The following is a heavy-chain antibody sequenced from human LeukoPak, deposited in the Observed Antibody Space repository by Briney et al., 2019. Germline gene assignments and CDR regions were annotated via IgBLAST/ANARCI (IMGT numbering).Heavy chain of an antibody. CDR3: ARDLGDYVPPDF. CDR1: GFTFSDYY. Sequence: PGGSLRLSCAASGFTFSDYYMNWIRQAPGKGLEWVSQISRGTSGDSYTNYAESVKGRFIISRDNAKNSLFLQLSSLRAEDTATYYCARDLGDYVPPDFWGRGTLVTVSA. V-gene: IGHV3-11*05. CDR2: ISRGTSGDSYT. J-gene: IGHJ4*02. D-gene: IGHD4-17*01.